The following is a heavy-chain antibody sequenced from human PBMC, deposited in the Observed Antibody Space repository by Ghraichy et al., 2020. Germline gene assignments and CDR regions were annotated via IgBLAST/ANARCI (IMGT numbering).Heavy chain of an antibody. CDR1: GGTFSSYA. V-gene: IGHV1-69*13. D-gene: IGHD1-26*01. Sequence: SVKVSCKASGGTFSSYAISWVRQAPGQGLEWMGGIIPIFGTANYAQKFQGRVTITADESTSTAYMELSSLRSEDTAVYYCARGPVKTYSGSYKGPPYGMDVCGHGTTVTVSS. CDR3: ARGPVKTYSGSYKGPPYGMDV. J-gene: IGHJ6*02. CDR2: IIPIFGTA.